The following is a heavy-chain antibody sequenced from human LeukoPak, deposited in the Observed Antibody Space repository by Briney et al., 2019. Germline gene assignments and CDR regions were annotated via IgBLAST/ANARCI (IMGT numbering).Heavy chain of an antibody. CDR3: ATGISTVRGVVSLHNWFDP. CDR1: GYTLTELS. CDR2: FDPEDGET. D-gene: IGHD3-10*01. J-gene: IGHJ5*02. V-gene: IGHV1-24*01. Sequence: GASVKVSCKVSGYTLTELSMHWVRQAPGKGLEWMGGFDPEDGETIYAQKFQGRVTLTEDTSTDTAYMELSSLRSEDTALYYCATGISTVRGVVSLHNWFDPWGQGALVTVSS.